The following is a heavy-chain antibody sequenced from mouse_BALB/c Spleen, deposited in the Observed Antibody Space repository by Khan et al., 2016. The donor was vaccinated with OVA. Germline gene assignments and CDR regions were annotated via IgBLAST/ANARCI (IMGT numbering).Heavy chain of an antibody. CDR1: GYSITSDYA. CDR3: ARRSV. CDR2: IHYSGST. V-gene: IGHV3-2*02. J-gene: IGHJ1*01. Sequence: EVQLQESGPGLVKPSQSLTLTCTVTGYSITSDYAWNWIRQFPGRKLEWMGYIHYSGSTSYNPSLKSRISITRDTSTTQFFLQLNSVTTEDSATYDCARRSVWGAGTTVTVSS.